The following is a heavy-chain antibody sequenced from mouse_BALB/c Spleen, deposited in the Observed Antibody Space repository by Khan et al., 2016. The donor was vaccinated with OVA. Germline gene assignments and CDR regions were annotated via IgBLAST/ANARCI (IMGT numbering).Heavy chain of an antibody. J-gene: IGHJ1*01. CDR3: ARGGSYWYFDV. CDR1: GYTFTNYG. CDR2: INTYTGEP. Sequence: QIQLVQSGPELKKPGETVKISCKASGYTFTNYGMNWVKQAPGKGLKWMGWINTYTGEPTYTDDFKGRFAFSLETSASTAYLQINNLTNEDMATYFCARGGSYWYFDVWGAGTTVTVSS. D-gene: IGHD6-1*01. V-gene: IGHV9-1*02.